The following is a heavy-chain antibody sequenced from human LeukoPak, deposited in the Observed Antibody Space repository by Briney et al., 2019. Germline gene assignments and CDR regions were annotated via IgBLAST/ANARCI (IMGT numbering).Heavy chain of an antibody. D-gene: IGHD6-13*01. CDR2: INPSGGST. V-gene: IGHV1-46*01. CDR1: GYTFTRYY. CDR3: ARDVGSSSWYFDY. J-gene: IGHJ4*02. Sequence: ASVKVSCXASGYTFTRYYMYWVRQARGQGLEWMAMINPSGGSTTCAQKFQGRVTLTRDMSTSTVYMELSSLRSEDTAVYYCARDVGSSSWYFDYWGQGTLVTVSS.